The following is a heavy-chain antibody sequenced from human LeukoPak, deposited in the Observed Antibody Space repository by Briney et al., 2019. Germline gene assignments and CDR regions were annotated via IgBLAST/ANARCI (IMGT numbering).Heavy chain of an antibody. CDR3: ARLGGLRGAFDV. CDR1: GGSISSSSYY. V-gene: IGHV4-39*01. CDR2: IYYSGST. Sequence: SETLSLTCTVSGGSISSSSYYWGWIRQPPGKGLEWIGSIYYSGSTYYNPSLKSRVTISVDTSKNQFSLKLSSVTAAGTAVYYCARLGGLRGAFDVWGQGTMVTVSS. J-gene: IGHJ3*01. D-gene: IGHD3-16*01.